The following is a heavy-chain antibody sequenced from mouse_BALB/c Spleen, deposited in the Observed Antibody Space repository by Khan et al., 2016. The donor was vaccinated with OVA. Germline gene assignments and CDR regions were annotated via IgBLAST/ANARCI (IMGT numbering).Heavy chain of an antibody. CDR3: AREWGAWFPY. Sequence: VELEESGAELARPGASVKLSCKASGYTFSDYNINWVKQRTGQGLAWIGEFYPGSNNTYYNEKLKGKATLTADKSASTAYMHLSSLKSDDSAVYFFAREWGAWFPYWGQGTLVTVSA. J-gene: IGHJ3*01. V-gene: IGHV1-77*01. CDR2: FYPGSNNT. CDR1: GYTFSDYN.